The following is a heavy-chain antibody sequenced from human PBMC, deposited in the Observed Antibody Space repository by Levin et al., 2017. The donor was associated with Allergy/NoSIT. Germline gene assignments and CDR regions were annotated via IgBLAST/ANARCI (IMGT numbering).Heavy chain of an antibody. J-gene: IGHJ4*02. V-gene: IGHV3-7*01. CDR2: IKQDGSEK. CDR3: ARDRLHGHGAVFDC. D-gene: IGHD5-24*01. CDR1: GFTFSSYW. Sequence: QSGGSLRLSCAASGFTFSSYWMSWVRQAPGKGLEWVANIKQDGSEKYYVDSLKGRFTISRDRAKNSLYLQMNSLRAEDTAVYYCARDRLHGHGAVFDCWGQGTLVAVSS.